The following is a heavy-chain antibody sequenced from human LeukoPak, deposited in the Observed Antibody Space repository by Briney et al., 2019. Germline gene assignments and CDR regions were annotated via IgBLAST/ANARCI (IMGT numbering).Heavy chain of an antibody. J-gene: IGHJ4*02. CDR2: ISYSGTT. Sequence: SETLSLTCTVSGGSINTYYWSWIRQPPGKGLRGFGHISYSGTTNYNASLKSRVTISVDTSKNQFSLKLRSVTAADTAVYYCASLYSSALYSLVGWGQGTLVTVSS. CDR3: ASLYSSALYSLVG. CDR1: GGSINTYY. V-gene: IGHV4-59*08. D-gene: IGHD6-19*01.